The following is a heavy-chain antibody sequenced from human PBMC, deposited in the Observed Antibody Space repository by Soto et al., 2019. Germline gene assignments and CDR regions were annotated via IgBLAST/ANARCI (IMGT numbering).Heavy chain of an antibody. CDR3: ARAGPYGMDV. CDR1: GGSISSYY. V-gene: IGHV4-59*01. J-gene: IGHJ6*02. Sequence: QVQLQESGPGLVKPSETLSLTCTVSGGSISSYYWSWIRQPPGKGLEWVGYIYYSGSTNYNPSLKRRVTISVDTSKNQFSLKLSSVTAADTAVYYCARAGPYGMDVWGQGTTVTVSS. CDR2: IYYSGST.